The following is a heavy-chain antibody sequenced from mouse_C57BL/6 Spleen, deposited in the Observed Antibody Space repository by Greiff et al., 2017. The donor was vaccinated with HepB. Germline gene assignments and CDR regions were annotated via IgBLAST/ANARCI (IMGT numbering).Heavy chain of an antibody. J-gene: IGHJ4*01. Sequence: EVKLMESGAELVKPGASVKLSCTASGFNIKDYYMHWVKQRTEQGLEWIGRIDPEDDETKYAPKFQGKATITADTSSNTAYLQLSSLTSEDTAGYYCAREDDWGKGTSVTVSS. CDR1: GFNIKDYY. V-gene: IGHV14-2*01. CDR2: IDPEDDET. CDR3: AREDD.